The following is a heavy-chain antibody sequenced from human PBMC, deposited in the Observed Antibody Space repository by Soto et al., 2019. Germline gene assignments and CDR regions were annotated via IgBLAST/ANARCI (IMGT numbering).Heavy chain of an antibody. V-gene: IGHV5-51*01. Sequence: GESLKISCKGSGYSFTSYWIGWVRQMPGKGLEWMGIIYPDDSDTRYSPSFQGQVTISADKSISTAYLQWSSLKASDTAIYHCARHDSSGWYFFDYWGQGTLVTVSS. J-gene: IGHJ4*02. CDR2: IYPDDSDT. D-gene: IGHD6-19*01. CDR1: GYSFTSYW. CDR3: ARHDSSGWYFFDY.